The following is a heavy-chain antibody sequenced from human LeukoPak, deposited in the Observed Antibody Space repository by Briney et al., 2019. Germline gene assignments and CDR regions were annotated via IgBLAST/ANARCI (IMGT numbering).Heavy chain of an antibody. Sequence: SVKVSCKASGGTFSSYAISWVRQAPGQGLEWMGRIIPIFGTANYAQKFQGRVTITTDESTSTAYMELSSLRSEDTAVYYCARTRPRYSSGWYEGDYWGQGTLVTVSS. J-gene: IGHJ4*02. CDR3: ARTRPRYSSGWYEGDY. V-gene: IGHV1-69*05. CDR2: IIPIFGTA. CDR1: GGTFSSYA. D-gene: IGHD6-19*01.